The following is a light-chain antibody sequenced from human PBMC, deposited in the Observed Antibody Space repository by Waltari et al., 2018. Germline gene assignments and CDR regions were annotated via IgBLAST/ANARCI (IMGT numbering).Light chain of an antibody. J-gene: IGLJ2*01. Sequence: SYELTQPPSVSVSPGQTARITCSGDAFPKKYGYWYQQKSGQAPVLVIYEDTERPSGIPERFSGSSSGTMATLTISGAQVEDEADYYCYSGDDSGNQEVFGGGTKLTVL. V-gene: IGLV3-10*01. CDR1: AFPKKY. CDR2: EDT. CDR3: YSGDDSGNQEV.